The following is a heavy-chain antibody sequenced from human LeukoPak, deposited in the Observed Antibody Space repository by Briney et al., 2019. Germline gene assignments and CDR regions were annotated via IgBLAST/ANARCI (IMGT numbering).Heavy chain of an antibody. D-gene: IGHD2-15*01. Sequence: GGSLRLSCAASGFTFDDYAMHWVRQAPGKGLEWVSLISGDGGSTYYADSVKGRFTISRDNSENSLYLQMNSLRTEDTALYYCAKDYCSGGSCYLDGVDVWGQGTRSPSP. V-gene: IGHV3-43*02. J-gene: IGHJ6*02. CDR2: ISGDGGST. CDR3: AKDYCSGGSCYLDGVDV. CDR1: GFTFDDYA.